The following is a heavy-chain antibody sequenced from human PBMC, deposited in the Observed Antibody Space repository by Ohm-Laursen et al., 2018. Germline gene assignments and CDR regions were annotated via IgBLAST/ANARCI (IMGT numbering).Heavy chain of an antibody. CDR3: ARGQYYYDSSGFGFWYFDL. J-gene: IGHJ2*01. CDR2: IWYDGSNE. V-gene: IGHV3-33*01. Sequence: SLRLSCAASGFTFSSYGMHWVRQAPGKGLEWVVVIWYDGSNEYYADSVKGRFTISRDNSKNTLYLQMNGLRAEDTAVYYCARGQYYYDSSGFGFWYFDLWGRGTLVTVSS. D-gene: IGHD3-22*01. CDR1: GFTFSSYG.